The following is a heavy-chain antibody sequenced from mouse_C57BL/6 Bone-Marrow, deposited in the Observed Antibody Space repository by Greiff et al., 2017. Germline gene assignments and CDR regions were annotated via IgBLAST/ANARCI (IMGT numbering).Heavy chain of an antibody. CDR3: ARNSIYYYGSSFAY. Sequence: VHLVESGPELVKPGASVKISCKASGYAFSSSWMNWVKQRPGKGLEWIGRIYPGDGDTNYNGKFKGKATLTADKSSSTAYMQLSSLTSEDSAVYFCARNSIYYYGSSFAYWGQGTLVTVSA. V-gene: IGHV1-82*01. J-gene: IGHJ3*01. CDR2: IYPGDGDT. D-gene: IGHD1-1*01. CDR1: GYAFSSSW.